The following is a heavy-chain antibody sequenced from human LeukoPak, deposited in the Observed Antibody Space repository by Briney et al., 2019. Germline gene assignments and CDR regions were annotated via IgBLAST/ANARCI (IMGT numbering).Heavy chain of an antibody. CDR1: GFTFSSYS. D-gene: IGHD6-13*01. V-gene: IGHV3-48*01. J-gene: IGHJ4*02. CDR3: ARAAGTSSSPIEY. CDR2: ISSSSTI. Sequence: GGSLRLSCAASGFTFSSYSMSWVRQAPGKGLEWVSYISSSSTIYYADSVKGRFAISRDNAKNSLYLQMNSLRAEDTAVYYCARAAGTSSSPIEYWGQGTLVTVSS.